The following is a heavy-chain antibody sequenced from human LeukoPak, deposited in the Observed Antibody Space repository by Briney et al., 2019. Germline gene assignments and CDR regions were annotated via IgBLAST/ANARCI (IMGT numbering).Heavy chain of an antibody. D-gene: IGHD1-26*01. CDR1: GFTFSSYS. CDR2: ISSSGSTI. CDR3: AREMGASLGGY. V-gene: IGHV3-48*04. Sequence: GGSLRLSCAASGFTFSSYSMNWVRQAPGKGLEWVSYISSSGSTIYYADSVKGRFTISRDNAKNSLYLQMNSLRAEDTAVYYCAREMGASLGGYWGQGTLVTVSS. J-gene: IGHJ4*02.